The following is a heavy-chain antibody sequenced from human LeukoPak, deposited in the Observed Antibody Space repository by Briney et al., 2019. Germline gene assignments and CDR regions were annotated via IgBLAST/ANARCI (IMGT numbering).Heavy chain of an antibody. Sequence: PSETLSLTCTVSGGSISSYYWSWIRQPPEKGLEWIGYIYTCGSTNYNPSLKSRVTISVDTSKNQFPLKLSSVTAADTAVYYCARLGVVGNYYYYMDVWGKGTTVTVSS. V-gene: IGHV4-4*09. CDR3: ARLGVVGNYYYYMDV. CDR1: GGSISSYY. J-gene: IGHJ6*03. D-gene: IGHD2-8*01. CDR2: IYTCGST.